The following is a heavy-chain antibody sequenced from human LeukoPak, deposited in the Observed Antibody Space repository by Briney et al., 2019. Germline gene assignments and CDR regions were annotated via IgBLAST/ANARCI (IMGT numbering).Heavy chain of an antibody. CDR3: QGGRF. Sequence: GGSLRLSCVASGFTFSSYWMSWVRQAPGKGLEWVGRIKSKTDGGTTDYAAPVKGRFSISRDDSKNTLYLQMNSLKSEDTAVYYCQGGRFWGQGTLVTVSS. J-gene: IGHJ4*02. CDR2: IKSKTDGGTT. CDR1: GFTFSSYW. V-gene: IGHV3-15*01. D-gene: IGHD1-26*01.